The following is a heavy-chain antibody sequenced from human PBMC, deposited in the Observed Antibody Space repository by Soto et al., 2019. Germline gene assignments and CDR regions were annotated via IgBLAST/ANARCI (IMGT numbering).Heavy chain of an antibody. J-gene: IGHJ5*02. Sequence: SETLSLTCAVYGGSFSGYYWSWIRQPPGKGLEWIWEINHSGSTNYNPSLKSRVTISVDTSKNQFSLKLSSVTAADTAVYYCARTYYSDSSGSWFDPWGQGTLVT. V-gene: IGHV4-34*01. D-gene: IGHD3-22*01. CDR2: INHSGST. CDR1: GGSFSGYY. CDR3: ARTYYSDSSGSWFDP.